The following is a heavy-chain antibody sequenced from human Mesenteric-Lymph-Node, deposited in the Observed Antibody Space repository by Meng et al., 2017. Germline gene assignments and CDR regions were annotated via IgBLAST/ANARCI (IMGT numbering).Heavy chain of an antibody. Sequence: SETLSLTCTVSGGSISSYYWSWIRQPPGKGLEWIGYIYYSGSTNYNPSLKSRVTISVDTSKNQFSLKLSSVTAADTAVYYCARGGEGSVHAFDIWAKGQWSPSPQ. CDR2: IYYSGST. CDR1: GGSISSYY. J-gene: IGHJ3*02. D-gene: IGHD3-10*01. V-gene: IGHV4-59*01. CDR3: ARGGEGSVHAFDI.